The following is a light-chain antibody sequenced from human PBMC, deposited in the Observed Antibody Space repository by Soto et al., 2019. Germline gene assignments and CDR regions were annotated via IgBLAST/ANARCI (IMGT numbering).Light chain of an antibody. CDR1: QSVSIL. Sequence: EIVMTQSPATXSXSXXXRXXXSXRACQSVSILLAWYQQKPGQAPRLLIHGATTRATGIPARFSGSGSGTEFTLTISSLQSEDFAVYYCQQYNNWPPLPFGGGTKVDI. J-gene: IGKJ4*01. V-gene: IGKV3-15*01. CDR2: GAT. CDR3: QQYNNWPPLP.